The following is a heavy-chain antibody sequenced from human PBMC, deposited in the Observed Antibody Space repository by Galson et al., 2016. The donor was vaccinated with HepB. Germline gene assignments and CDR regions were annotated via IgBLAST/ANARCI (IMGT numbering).Heavy chain of an antibody. V-gene: IGHV4-4*02. J-gene: IGHJ4*02. CDR2: IYQSGST. Sequence: SETLSPTCAVSNGSFSSRNWWSWVRQPPGKGLEWIGEIYQSGSTNYNPSLKSRDTISADKSKNHFSLKLTSVTAADTAVYYCARADYFGSGSFYRTHFDSWGQGTLVTVSS. D-gene: IGHD3-10*01. CDR1: NGSFSSRNW. CDR3: ARADYFGSGSFYRTHFDS.